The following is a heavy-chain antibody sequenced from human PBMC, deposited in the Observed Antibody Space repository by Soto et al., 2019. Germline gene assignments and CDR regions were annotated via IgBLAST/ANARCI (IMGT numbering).Heavy chain of an antibody. CDR1: GGSITSGGYY. CDR2: IYYGGIT. D-gene: IGHD3-10*01. Sequence: QGQLQESGPGLVKPSQTLSLTCSVSGGSITSGGYYWNWIRQHPGKGLGWIGYIYYGGITYYNTSLRSRITISVETSKNQFSVKLSSATAADTAMYYCARGIWVRGIIGFNWFDPWGQVTLVTVSS. CDR3: ARGIWVRGIIGFNWFDP. J-gene: IGHJ5*02. V-gene: IGHV4-31*03.